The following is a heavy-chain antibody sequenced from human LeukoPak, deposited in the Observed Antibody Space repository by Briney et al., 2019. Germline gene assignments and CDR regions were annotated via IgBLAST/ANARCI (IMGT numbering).Heavy chain of an antibody. CDR1: GFTFSSYW. D-gene: IGHD6-6*01. V-gene: IGHV3-74*01. J-gene: IGHJ4*02. CDR2: INIDGSST. Sequence: GGSLRLSCAASGFTFSSYWMHWVRQGPGKGLVWVSRINIDGSSTSYADSVKGRFTISRDNAKNTLYLKMNSLRAEDTAVYYCARADSSSSSRPPYDYWGQGTLVTVSS. CDR3: ARADSSSSSRPPYDY.